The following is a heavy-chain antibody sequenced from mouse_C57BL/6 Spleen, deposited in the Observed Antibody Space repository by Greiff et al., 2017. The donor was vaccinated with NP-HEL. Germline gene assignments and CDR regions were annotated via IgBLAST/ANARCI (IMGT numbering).Heavy chain of an antibody. V-gene: IGHV1-52*01. CDR2: LYPSYLAP. CDR1: CSPFPSYW. J-gene: IGHJ2*01. D-gene: IGHD1-1*01. CDR3: ARYTVVALDY. Sequence: QVPLQQPGSSLFLPGSSVKLSCKASCSPFPSYWMSCLPHRPFPSLSFLFPLYPSYLAPHYNQKFKDKATLTVDKSSSTAYMQLSSLTSEDSAVYYCARYTVVALDYWGQGTTLTVSS.